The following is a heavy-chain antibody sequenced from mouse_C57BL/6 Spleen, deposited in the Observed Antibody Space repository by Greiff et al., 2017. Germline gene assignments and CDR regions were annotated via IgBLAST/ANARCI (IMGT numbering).Heavy chain of an antibody. V-gene: IGHV2-2*01. J-gene: IGHJ3*01. CDR1: GFSLSSYG. CDR3: ARNHGWGWFAY. Sequence: QVQLQQSGPGLVQPSQSLSITCPVSGFSLSSYGVHWVRPSPGKGLEWLGVIWSGGSTDYNAAFISRLSISKDNSKSQVFFKMNSQQADDTAIYYCARNHGWGWFAYWGQGTLVTVSA. CDR2: IWSGGST. D-gene: IGHD3-3*01.